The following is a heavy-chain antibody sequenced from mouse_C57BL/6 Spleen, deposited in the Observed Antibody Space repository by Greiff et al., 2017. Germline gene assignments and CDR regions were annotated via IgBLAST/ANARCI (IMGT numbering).Heavy chain of an antibody. J-gene: IGHJ4*01. CDR2: IYWDDDK. CDR1: GFSLSTSGMG. CDR3: ARRLSYYDYDGTPYYYAMDY. V-gene: IGHV8-12*01. D-gene: IGHD2-4*01. Sequence: QVTLKVSGPGILQSSQTLSLTCSFSGFSLSTSGMGVSWIRQPSGKGLEWLAHIYWDDDKRYNPSLKRRITLSKDTSRHQVFLKFTSVDTADTATFYCARRLSYYDYDGTPYYYAMDYWGQGTSVTVSS.